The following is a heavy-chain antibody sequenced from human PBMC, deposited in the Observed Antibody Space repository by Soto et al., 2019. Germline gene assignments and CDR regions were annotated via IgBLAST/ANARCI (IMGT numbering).Heavy chain of an antibody. CDR1: GGTFSSYA. V-gene: IGHV1-69*13. CDR3: ASTTRAKYDSSGIYGMDV. J-gene: IGHJ6*02. Sequence: SVKVSCKASGGTFSSYAISWVRQAPGQGLEWMGGIIPIFGTANYAQKFQGRVTITADESTSTAYMELSSLRSEDTAVYYCASTTRAKYDSSGIYGMDVWGQGTTVTVSS. D-gene: IGHD3-22*01. CDR2: IIPIFGTA.